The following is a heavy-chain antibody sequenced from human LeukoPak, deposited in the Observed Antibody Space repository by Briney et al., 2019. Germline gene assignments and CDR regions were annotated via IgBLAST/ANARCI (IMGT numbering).Heavy chain of an antibody. J-gene: IGHJ6*02. CDR1: GGSITSYY. V-gene: IGHV4-59*01. Sequence: SETLSLTCTVSGGSITSYYWSWIRQPPGKGLEWIGYIYYSGSPNYNPPLKSRVSISVDTSKNQFSLKLSSVTAADTAVYYCAGMRKPLSRYYYGMDVWGQGPTVTVSS. CDR3: AGMRKPLSRYYYGMDV. CDR2: IYYSGSP.